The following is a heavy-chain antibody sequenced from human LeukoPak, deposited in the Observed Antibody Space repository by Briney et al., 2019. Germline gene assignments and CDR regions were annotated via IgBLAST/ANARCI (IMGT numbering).Heavy chain of an antibody. Sequence: GGSLRLSCAASGFTFSSYAMHWVRQTPGKGLEWVAVISYDGFNKYYADSVKGRFTISRDNSKNTLYLQINSLRPEDTAVYYCARDGRYCSTTSCYAYFDYWGQGTLVTVSS. V-gene: IGHV3-30*04. D-gene: IGHD2-2*01. CDR1: GFTFSSYA. CDR3: ARDGRYCSTTSCYAYFDY. CDR2: ISYDGFNK. J-gene: IGHJ4*02.